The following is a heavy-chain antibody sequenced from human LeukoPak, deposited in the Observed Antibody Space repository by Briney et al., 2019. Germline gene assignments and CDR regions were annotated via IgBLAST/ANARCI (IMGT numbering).Heavy chain of an antibody. Sequence: PAETLSLTCTVSGGSISSYYWSWIRQPPGKGLEWIGEINHSGSTNYNPSLKSRVTISVDTSKNQFSLKLSSVTAADTAVYYCARPTQKRITMVRGVRRGYYFDYWGQGTLVTVSS. J-gene: IGHJ4*02. V-gene: IGHV4-34*01. CDR2: INHSGST. D-gene: IGHD3-10*01. CDR3: ARPTQKRITMVRGVRRGYYFDY. CDR1: GGSISSYY.